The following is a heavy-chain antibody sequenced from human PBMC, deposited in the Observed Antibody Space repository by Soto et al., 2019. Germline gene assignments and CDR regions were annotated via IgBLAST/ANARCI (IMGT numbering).Heavy chain of an antibody. CDR3: AAPRDEYGSGVSWFTYGMDI. Sequence: VGSLRLSCLASGFTFSDFAMTWVRHVPGRGLEWVASLDGAGGSTYYAESVRGRLSISRDNSQNTLFLQMKRLTVDDTAIYYCAAPRDEYGSGVSWFTYGMDIWGQGTTVTSP. V-gene: IGHV3-23*01. CDR1: GFTFSDFA. D-gene: IGHD3-10*01. CDR2: LDGAGGST. J-gene: IGHJ6*02.